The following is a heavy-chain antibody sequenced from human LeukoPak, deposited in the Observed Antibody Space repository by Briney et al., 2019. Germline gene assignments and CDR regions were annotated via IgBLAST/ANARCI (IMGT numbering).Heavy chain of an antibody. J-gene: IGHJ6*03. CDR2: IYYSGST. CDR1: GGSISSSSYY. V-gene: IGHV4-39*01. D-gene: IGHD2-2*02. CDR3: ARLAPLCSSTSCYSSRYYYYYYMDV. Sequence: SETLSLTCTVSGGSISSSSYYWGWIRQPPGKGLEWIGSIYYSGSTYYNPSLKSRVTISVDTSKNQFSLKLSSVTAADTAVYYCARLAPLCSSTSCYSSRYYYYYYMDVWGKGTTVTVSS.